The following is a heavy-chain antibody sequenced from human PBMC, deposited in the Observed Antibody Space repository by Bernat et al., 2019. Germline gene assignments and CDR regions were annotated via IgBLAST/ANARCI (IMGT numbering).Heavy chain of an antibody. J-gene: IGHJ4*02. V-gene: IGHV2-70*15. CDR1: GFSLSTSGMC. D-gene: IGHD3-16*01. Sequence: QVTLRESGPALVKPTQTLTLTCTFSGFSLSTSGMCVSWIRQPPGKALEWLARIDWDDDKYYSTSLKTRLTISKDTSKNQVVLTMTNMDPVDTATYYWARRGGGGSGEYYFDYWGQGTLVTVSS. CDR2: IDWDDDK. CDR3: ARRGGGGSGEYYFDY.